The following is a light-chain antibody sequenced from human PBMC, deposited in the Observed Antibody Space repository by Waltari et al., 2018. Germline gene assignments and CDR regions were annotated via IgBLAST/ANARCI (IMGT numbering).Light chain of an antibody. CDR2: AAS. V-gene: IGKV1-39*01. CDR1: QSIASY. J-gene: IGKJ4*01. CDR3: QQSYSTPLT. Sequence: DIQMTQSPSSLSASVGDRVTITCRASQSIASYLNWYQQKPGKAPKLLIYAASNLQSGVPSRFSGSGSGTDFTLPISRLQAEDFDTYFCQQSYSTPLTFGGGAKVEIK.